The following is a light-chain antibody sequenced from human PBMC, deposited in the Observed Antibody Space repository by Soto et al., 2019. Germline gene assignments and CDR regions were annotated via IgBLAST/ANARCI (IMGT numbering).Light chain of an antibody. CDR1: QSVFSS. CDR3: HQRSNWPLT. J-gene: IGKJ4*01. V-gene: IGKV3-11*01. Sequence: EIVLTQXPVTLSLSPGERATLSCRASQSVFSSLAWYQQKPGQAPRLLIYDASTRATAIPARFRGSGSGTDFTLTISSLEPEDFAVYYCHQRSNWPLTFGGGTKVEIK. CDR2: DAS.